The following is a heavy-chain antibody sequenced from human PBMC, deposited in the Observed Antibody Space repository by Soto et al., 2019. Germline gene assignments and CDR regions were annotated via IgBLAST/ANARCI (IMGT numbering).Heavy chain of an antibody. Sequence: GGSLRLSCVASGFTFDDYAMHWVRQAPGKGLEWVSGISFNSGSIGYAESVKGRFTISRDNARNSLYLQMNSLRAEDTAVYYCARDRERDAWYEDYWGQGTLVTV. CDR3: ARDRERDAWYEDY. J-gene: IGHJ4*02. CDR1: GFTFDDYA. D-gene: IGHD6-13*01. V-gene: IGHV3-9*01. CDR2: ISFNSGSI.